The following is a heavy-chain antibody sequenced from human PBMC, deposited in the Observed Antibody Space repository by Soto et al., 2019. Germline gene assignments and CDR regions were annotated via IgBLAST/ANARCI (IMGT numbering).Heavy chain of an antibody. CDR3: AGDEARLLGWDRLPGGRYYHNGMDA. CDR2: ISYDGTNK. Sequence: QVQLVESGGGVVQPGRSLRLSCAASGFTFTIYAIHWVRQAPGKGLEWVAVISYDGTNKYYADSVKGRFTISRDNSKNTLSLQMNSVKTEDTVVYYCAGDEARLLGWDRLPGGRYYHNGMDAWGQGTTVTVSS. J-gene: IGHJ6*02. D-gene: IGHD1-26*01. V-gene: IGHV3-30-3*01. CDR1: GFTFTIYA.